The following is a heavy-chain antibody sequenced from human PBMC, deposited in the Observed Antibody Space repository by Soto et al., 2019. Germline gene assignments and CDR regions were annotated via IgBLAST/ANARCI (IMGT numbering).Heavy chain of an antibody. CDR2: INHSGST. CDR3: ARGEIVVVPAAIRDNWFDP. J-gene: IGHJ5*02. CDR1: GGKFSGYD. D-gene: IGHD2-2*01. Sequence: SETLCLTSAVYGGKFSGYDWSWIGQPPGKGLEWIGEINHSGSTNYNPSLKSRVTISVDTSKNQFSLKLSSVTAADTAVYYCARGEIVVVPAAIRDNWFDPWGQGTLVTVSS. V-gene: IGHV4-34*01.